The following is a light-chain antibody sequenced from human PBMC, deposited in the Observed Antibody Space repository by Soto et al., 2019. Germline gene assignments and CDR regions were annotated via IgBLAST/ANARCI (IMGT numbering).Light chain of an antibody. CDR1: QSVSIW. CDR2: DAS. V-gene: IGKV1-5*01. J-gene: IGKJ1*01. CDR3: QPYNGYSTWT. Sequence: DIQMTQCPSTLSASVGYTVTITCRSSQSVSIWLAWYQQKPGKAPKVLIWDASTLQRGVPSRFSGSGSGTEFTLTISSLQPDDFATYYCQPYNGYSTWTFGQGTKVDIK.